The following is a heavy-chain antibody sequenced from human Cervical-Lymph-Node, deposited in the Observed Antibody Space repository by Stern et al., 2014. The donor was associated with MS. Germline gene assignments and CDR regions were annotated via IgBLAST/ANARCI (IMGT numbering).Heavy chain of an antibody. D-gene: IGHD6-19*01. V-gene: IGHV1-69*01. Sequence: VHLVESGAEVKKPGSSVKVSCKASGGTFSSYPINWVRQAPGQGLEWMGGIIPIFGVANYAQKFQGRVTITADESTNTAYMELSSLRSEDTAVYYYARPTVGGREGVAGTGFDYWGQGTLVTVSS. CDR2: IIPIFGVA. J-gene: IGHJ4*02. CDR3: ARPTVGGREGVAGTGFDY. CDR1: GGTFSSYP.